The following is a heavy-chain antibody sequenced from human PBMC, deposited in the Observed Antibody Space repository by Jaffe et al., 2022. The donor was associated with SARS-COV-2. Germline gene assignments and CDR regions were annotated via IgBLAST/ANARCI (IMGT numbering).Heavy chain of an antibody. J-gene: IGHJ6*03. Sequence: EVQLVESGGGLVQPGRSLRLSCAASGFTLDDYAMHWVRQAPGKGLEWVSGISWNSGSIGYADSVKGRFTISRDNAKNSLYLQMNSLRAEDTALYYCAKDGVGMVRGDYYYYMDVWGKGTTVTVSS. CDR1: GFTLDDYA. V-gene: IGHV3-9*01. CDR3: AKDGVGMVRGDYYYYMDV. D-gene: IGHD3-10*01. CDR2: ISWNSGSI.